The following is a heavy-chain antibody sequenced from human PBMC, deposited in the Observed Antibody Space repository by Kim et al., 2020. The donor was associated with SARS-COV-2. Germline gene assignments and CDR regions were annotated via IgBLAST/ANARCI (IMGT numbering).Heavy chain of an antibody. J-gene: IGHJ4*02. CDR2: IYTSGST. V-gene: IGHV4-61*02. D-gene: IGHD3-10*01. CDR3: ARENYYGSGSYYSPPTYDY. CDR1: GGSISSGSYY. Sequence: SETLSLTCTVSGGSISSGSYYWSWIRQPAGKGLEWIGRIYTSGSTNYNPSLKSRVTISVDTSKNQFSLKLSSVTAADTAVYYCARENYYGSGSYYSPPTYDYWGQGTLVTVSS.